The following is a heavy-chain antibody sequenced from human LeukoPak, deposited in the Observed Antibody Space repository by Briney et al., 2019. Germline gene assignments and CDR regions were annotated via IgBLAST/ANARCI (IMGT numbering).Heavy chain of an antibody. V-gene: IGHV3-30*02. Sequence: GVTLRLSCAASGFTFSNYGMHWVRQPPATGREGVAFIRNDGSIRYYADSVKRRFTISRDNSKNTLYLQMISLRAEDTAVYYCAKVDSSSWGLFDYWGQGTLVTVSS. CDR2: IRNDGSIR. D-gene: IGHD6-13*01. CDR1: GFTFSNYG. CDR3: AKVDSSSWGLFDY. J-gene: IGHJ4*02.